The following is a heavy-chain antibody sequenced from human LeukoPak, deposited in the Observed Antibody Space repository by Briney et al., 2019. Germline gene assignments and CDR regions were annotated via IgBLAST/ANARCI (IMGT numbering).Heavy chain of an antibody. J-gene: IGHJ4*02. V-gene: IGHV4-61*09. Sequence: PSETLSLTCTVSGGSISSGSYYWSWIRQPAGKGLEWIGHIYTSGSTSYNPSLQSRVTISVDTSNHEFSLKLTSVTAADTAVYYCARVGGSVGWYGTIDSWGQGTLVTVSS. CDR3: ARVGGSVGWYGTIDS. D-gene: IGHD6-19*01. CDR1: GGSISSGSYY. CDR2: IYTSGST.